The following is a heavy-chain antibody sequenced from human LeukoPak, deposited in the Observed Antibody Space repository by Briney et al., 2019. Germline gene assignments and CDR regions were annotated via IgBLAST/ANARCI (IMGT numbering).Heavy chain of an antibody. CDR1: GGLISSSGNFY. Sequence: SETLSLTCSVSGGLISSSGNFYWGWIREVPGKGLEWIGSVYYTGYSYDNPSLKSRVTVSVDTSKNQFSLKLNSVTAADTAIYYCARQGAITARRTHYYAMDVWGPGTTVTVSS. D-gene: IGHD1-20*01. V-gene: IGHV4-39*01. CDR3: ARQGAITARRTHYYAMDV. CDR2: VYYTGYS. J-gene: IGHJ6*02.